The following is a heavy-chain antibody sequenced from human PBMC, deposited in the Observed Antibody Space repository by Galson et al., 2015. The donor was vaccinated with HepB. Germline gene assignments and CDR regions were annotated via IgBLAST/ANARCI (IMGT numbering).Heavy chain of an antibody. J-gene: IGHJ6*02. CDR1: GYNFTSYW. CDR2: IDPSDSFS. Sequence: QSGAEVKKPGESLRISCKGSGYNFTSYWISWVRQMPGKGLEWMVRIDPSDSFSHYSPSFQGHVTISADKSINTAFLQWSSLKASDTAIYYCARPPSESSGWAYYGMDVWGQGTTVIVSS. CDR3: ARPPSESSGWAYYGMDV. D-gene: IGHD6-19*01. V-gene: IGHV5-10-1*01.